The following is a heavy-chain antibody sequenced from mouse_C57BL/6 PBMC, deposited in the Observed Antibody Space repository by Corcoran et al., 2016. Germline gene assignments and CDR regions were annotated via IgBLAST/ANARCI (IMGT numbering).Heavy chain of an antibody. CDR3: ARWTGTYFDV. V-gene: IGHV3-6*01. CDR2: ISYDGSN. D-gene: IGHD4-1*01. CDR1: GYSITSGYY. J-gene: IGHJ1*03. Sequence: DVQLQESGPGLVKPSQSLSLTCSVTGYSITSGYYWNWIRQFPGNKLEWMGYISYDGSNNYNPSLKNRISITRDTSKNQFFLKLNSVTTEDTATYYCARWTGTYFDVGGTGTTVTVSS.